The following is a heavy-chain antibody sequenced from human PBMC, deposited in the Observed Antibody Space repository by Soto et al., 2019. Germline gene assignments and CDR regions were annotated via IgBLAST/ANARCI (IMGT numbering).Heavy chain of an antibody. V-gene: IGHV3-30*18. CDR3: AKDEGVGGTLGLFDY. CDR1: GFDFTYYA. D-gene: IGHD1-26*01. J-gene: IGHJ4*02. Sequence: VQLVESGGGAVQPGESLRLSCVASGFDFTYYAMHWVLQAPGKGLESVAVMSSDGSKIHHTDSVKGRFTISRDNSKNTLYLQMNSRRKEDTAVYFCAKDEGVGGTLGLFDYWGQGTLVSVSS. CDR2: MSSDGSKI.